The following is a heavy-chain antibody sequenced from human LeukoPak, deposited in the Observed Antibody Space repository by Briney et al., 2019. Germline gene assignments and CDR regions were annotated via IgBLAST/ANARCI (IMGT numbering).Heavy chain of an antibody. CDR3: ARLSAAVHLGAFDL. D-gene: IGHD3-3*01. Sequence: SETLSLTCAVSGVSISPYYWAWIRQPPGKGLEWIGYIHTSGSNNQYPSLKSRVTISVDKSKNHFSLRLTSVTAADTAVYYCARLSAAVHLGAFDLWGQGTMVTVSS. V-gene: IGHV4-4*09. CDR2: IHTSGSN. CDR1: GVSISPYY. J-gene: IGHJ3*01.